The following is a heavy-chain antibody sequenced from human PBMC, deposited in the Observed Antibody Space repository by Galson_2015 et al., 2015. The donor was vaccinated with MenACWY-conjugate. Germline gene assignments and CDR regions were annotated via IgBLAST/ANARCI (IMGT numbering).Heavy chain of an antibody. V-gene: IGHV1-18*01. CDR2: ISGYNGNT. Sequence: SVKVSCKASGYTFISYGISWVRQAPGQGLEWMGWISGYNGNTNYAQKLQGRVTMTTDTSTSTAYMELRSLRSDDTAVYYCARGGGLYYYDSSAYCAYWGQGTLVTVSS. CDR1: GYTFISYG. D-gene: IGHD3-22*01. J-gene: IGHJ4*02. CDR3: ARGGGLYYYDSSAYCAY.